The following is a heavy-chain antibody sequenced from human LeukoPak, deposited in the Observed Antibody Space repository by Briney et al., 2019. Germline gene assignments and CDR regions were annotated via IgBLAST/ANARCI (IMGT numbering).Heavy chain of an antibody. CDR2: INHSGST. J-gene: IGHJ5*02. D-gene: IGHD6-13*01. CDR1: GGSFSGYY. V-gene: IGHV4-34*01. Sequence: PSETLSLTCAVYGGSFSGYYWSWIRQPPGKGLEWIGEINHSGSTNYNPSLKSRVTISVDTSKNQFSLKLGSVTAADTAVYYCARGNLYSSSWYAHWGQGTLVTVSS. CDR3: ARGNLYSSSWYAH.